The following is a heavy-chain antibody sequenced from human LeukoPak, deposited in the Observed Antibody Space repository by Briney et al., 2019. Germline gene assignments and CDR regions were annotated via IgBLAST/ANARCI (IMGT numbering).Heavy chain of an antibody. J-gene: IGHJ4*02. CDR2: INSDGSST. D-gene: IGHD4/OR15-4a*01. V-gene: IGHV3-74*01. Sequence: GGSLRLSCAASGFTFSSYWMHWVRQAPGKGLVWVSRINSDGSSTSYADSVKGRFTISRDNAKNTLDLQMNSLRAEDTAVYYCARRAGAYSPPYDYWGQGTLVTVSS. CDR1: GFTFSSYW. CDR3: ARRAGAYSPPYDY.